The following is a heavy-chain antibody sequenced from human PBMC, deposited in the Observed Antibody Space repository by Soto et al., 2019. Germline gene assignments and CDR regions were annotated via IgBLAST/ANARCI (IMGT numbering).Heavy chain of an antibody. J-gene: IGHJ4*02. V-gene: IGHV4-59*08. CDR3: ARLVIAKEGYYFDY. D-gene: IGHD3-3*02. Sequence: PSETLSLTCTVSGGSISSYYWSWIRQPPGKGLEWIGYIYYSGSTNYNPSLKSRVTISVDTSKNQFSLKLSSVTAADTAVYYCARLVIAKEGYYFDYWGQGTLVTVSS. CDR2: IYYSGST. CDR1: GGSISSYY.